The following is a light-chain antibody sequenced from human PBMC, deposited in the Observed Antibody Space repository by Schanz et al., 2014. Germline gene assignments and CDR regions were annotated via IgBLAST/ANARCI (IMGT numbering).Light chain of an antibody. J-gene: IGLJ3*02. Sequence: QSVLTQPPSVSGAPGQRVTISCTGSSSNIGAGHDVHWYQQLPGTAPKLLIYDNSRRPSGVPDRFSGSKSGTSGTLAITGLQAEDEADYYCQSYDSSLTVWVFGGGTKLTVL. CDR1: SSNIGAGHD. CDR2: DNS. V-gene: IGLV1-40*01. CDR3: QSYDSSLTVWV.